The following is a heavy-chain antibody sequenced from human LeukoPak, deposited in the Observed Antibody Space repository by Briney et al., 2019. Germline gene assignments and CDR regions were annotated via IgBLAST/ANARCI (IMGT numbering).Heavy chain of an antibody. CDR1: GGSISSSNYY. CDR3: ARGRSSRRYYYYYYMDV. CDR2: FYYSGTS. Sequence: PSETLSLTCTVSGGSISSSNYYWGWIRQPPGKGLEWIGSFYYSGTSYYNPSLESQVTMSADTSKNQLSLELRSVTAADTAVYYCARGRSSRRYYYYYYMDVWGKGTTVTVSS. V-gene: IGHV4-39*07. D-gene: IGHD6-19*01. J-gene: IGHJ6*03.